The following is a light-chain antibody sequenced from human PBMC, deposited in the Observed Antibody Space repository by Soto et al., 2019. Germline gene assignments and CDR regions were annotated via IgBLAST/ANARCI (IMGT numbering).Light chain of an antibody. Sequence: EIGLTQAPGTLSVSPGERATRSGRASQSVSNNYLAWYQQKPGQAPRLLIYGASNRATGIPDRFSGSGSGTDFTLTISRLEPEDFAVYYCQQYGSSGTFGQGTKVDIK. CDR2: GAS. CDR1: QSVSNNY. J-gene: IGKJ1*01. V-gene: IGKV3-20*01. CDR3: QQYGSSGT.